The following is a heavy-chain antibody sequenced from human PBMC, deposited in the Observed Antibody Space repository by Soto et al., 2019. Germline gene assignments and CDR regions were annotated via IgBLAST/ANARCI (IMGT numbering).Heavy chain of an antibody. CDR3: ARVGFWSGSTYYYYSYMDV. V-gene: IGHV3-7*01. J-gene: IGHJ6*03. D-gene: IGHD3-3*01. Sequence: GGSLRLSCAASGFSFNTYWMCWVRQAPGKGLEWVANIKQDGSEKYYMDSMKGRFTISRDNAKNSLYLQMNSLRAEDTAVYYCARVGFWSGSTYYYYSYMDVWGKGTTVTVSS. CDR1: GFSFNTYW. CDR2: IKQDGSEK.